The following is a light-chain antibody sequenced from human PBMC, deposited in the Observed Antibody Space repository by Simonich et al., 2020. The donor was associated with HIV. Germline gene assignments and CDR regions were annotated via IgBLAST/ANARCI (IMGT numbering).Light chain of an antibody. CDR2: GAS. Sequence: EIVMTQSPATLSVSPGETATPSCRPSQSVSSNLAWYQQKPGQAPRLLIYGASTRATGIPARCSGSGSGTEFTLTISSMQSEDFAVYYCQQSNNWPLTFGPGTKVDIK. CDR1: QSVSSN. CDR3: QQSNNWPLT. J-gene: IGKJ3*01. V-gene: IGKV3-15*01.